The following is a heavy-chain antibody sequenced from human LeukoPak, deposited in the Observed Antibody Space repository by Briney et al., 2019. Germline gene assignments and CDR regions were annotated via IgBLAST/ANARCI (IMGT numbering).Heavy chain of an antibody. V-gene: IGHV3-74*01. Sequence: QPGGSLRLSCAASGFTFSSYWMHWVRQAPGKRLVWVSRINSDGSSTSYADSVRGRFTISRDNAKNTLYLQMNSLRAEDTAVYYCARESSGWYGYWGQGTLVTVSS. D-gene: IGHD6-19*01. CDR2: INSDGSST. CDR1: GFTFSSYW. CDR3: ARESSGWYGY. J-gene: IGHJ4*02.